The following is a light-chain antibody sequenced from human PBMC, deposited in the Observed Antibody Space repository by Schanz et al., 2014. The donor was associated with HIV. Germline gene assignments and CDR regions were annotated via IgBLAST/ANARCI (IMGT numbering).Light chain of an antibody. CDR2: DVN. V-gene: IGLV2-14*01. CDR1: NSDVGGYDY. J-gene: IGLJ3*02. Sequence: QSALTQPASVSGSPGQSITISCTGTNSDVGGYDYLSRYQQHPGKAPKLIIYDVNYKPSGSSNRFSGSKSGSTASLAIFGLQAEDEADYYCSSYTTNGTWLFGGGTKLTVL. CDR3: SSYTTNGTWL.